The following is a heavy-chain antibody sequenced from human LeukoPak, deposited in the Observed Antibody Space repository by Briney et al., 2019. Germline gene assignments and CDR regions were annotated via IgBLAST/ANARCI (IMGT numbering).Heavy chain of an antibody. CDR1: GYTFTDYY. CDR3: ARGGSGSYFSWLDP. V-gene: IGHV1-2*02. J-gene: IGHJ5*02. D-gene: IGHD3-10*01. Sequence: ASVKVSCKASGYTFTDYYIHWVRQAPGQGLECMGWINPNSGGTNYAQKFQGRVTMTRDTSISTAYMELSRLRSDDTAVYYFARGGSGSYFSWLDPWGQGTLVTVSS. CDR2: INPNSGGT.